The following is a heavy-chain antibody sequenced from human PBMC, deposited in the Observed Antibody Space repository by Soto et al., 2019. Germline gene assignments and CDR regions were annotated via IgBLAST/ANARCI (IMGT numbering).Heavy chain of an antibody. CDR2: IWYDGSNK. J-gene: IGHJ6*02. Sequence: PGGSLRLSCAASGFTFSSYGMHWVRQAPGKGLEWVAVIWYDGSNKYYADSVKGRFTISRDNSKNTLYLQMNSLRAEDTAVYYCAREFGFWMARDHYYGMDVWGQGTTVTVSS. CDR1: GFTFSSYG. D-gene: IGHD3-3*01. V-gene: IGHV3-33*01. CDR3: AREFGFWMARDHYYGMDV.